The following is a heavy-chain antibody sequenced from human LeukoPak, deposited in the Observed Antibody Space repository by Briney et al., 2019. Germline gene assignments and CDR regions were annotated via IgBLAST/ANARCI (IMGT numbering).Heavy chain of an antibody. Sequence: SETLSLTCTVSGGSINSYYWNWIRQPPGKGLEWIGYIYYSGSTNYNPSLKSRVTISVDTSKNQFSLKLSSVTAADTAVYYCAREESGWYRIFDYWGQGTPVTVSS. J-gene: IGHJ4*02. D-gene: IGHD6-19*01. CDR3: AREESGWYRIFDY. CDR2: IYYSGST. V-gene: IGHV4-59*01. CDR1: GGSINSYY.